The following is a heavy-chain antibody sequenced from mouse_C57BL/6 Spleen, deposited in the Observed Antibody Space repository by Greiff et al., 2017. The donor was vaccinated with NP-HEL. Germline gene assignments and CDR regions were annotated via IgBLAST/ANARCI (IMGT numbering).Heavy chain of an antibody. CDR3: ARTARIKY. V-gene: IGHV3-2*02. CDR2: ISYSGST. D-gene: IGHD1-2*01. J-gene: IGHJ2*01. Sequence: ESGPGLVKPSQSLSLTCTVTGYSITSGYGWNWIRQFPGNKLEWMGYISYSGSTNYNPSLKSRISITRDTSKNQFFLQLNSVTTEVTATYYCARTARIKYWGQGTTLTVSS. CDR1: GYSITSGYG.